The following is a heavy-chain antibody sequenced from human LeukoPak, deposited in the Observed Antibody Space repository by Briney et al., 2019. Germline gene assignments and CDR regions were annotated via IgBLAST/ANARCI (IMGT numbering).Heavy chain of an antibody. CDR2: ISYSGST. V-gene: IGHV4-4*02. CDR1: GGSVSSSNW. D-gene: IGHD6-13*01. CDR3: ARGGSWYLSF. J-gene: IGHJ4*02. Sequence: SGTLSFTCAVSGGSVSSSNWWRWVRQPPGKGLEWIGEISYSGSTNYNPSLKSRVTVSVDKSKNQLSLELSSVTAANTAVYYCARGGSWYLSFWGQGTLVTVSS.